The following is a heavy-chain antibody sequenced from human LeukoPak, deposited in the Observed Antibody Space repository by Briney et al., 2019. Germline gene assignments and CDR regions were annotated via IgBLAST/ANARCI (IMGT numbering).Heavy chain of an antibody. CDR3: AKVGARSSRTGYFDY. Sequence: GGSLRLSCAASGFTFDDYAMHWVRQAPGKGLEWVSGISWNSGSIGYADSVKGRFTISRDNAKNSLYLQMNSLRAEDTALYYCAKVGARSSRTGYFDYWGQGTLVTVSS. J-gene: IGHJ4*02. CDR1: GFTFDDYA. D-gene: IGHD1-26*01. V-gene: IGHV3-9*01. CDR2: ISWNSGSI.